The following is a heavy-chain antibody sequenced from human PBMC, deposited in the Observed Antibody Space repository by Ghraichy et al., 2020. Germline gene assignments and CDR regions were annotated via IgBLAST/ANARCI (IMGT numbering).Heavy chain of an antibody. Sequence: ESLNISCAVYGGSFSGYYWSWIRQPPGKGLEWIGEINHSGSTNYNPSLKSRVTISVDTSKNQFSLKLSSVTAADTAVYYCARGRHYYGSGSYSVGYFDYWGQGTLVTVSS. D-gene: IGHD3-10*01. V-gene: IGHV4-34*01. CDR3: ARGRHYYGSGSYSVGYFDY. CDR1: GGSFSGYY. J-gene: IGHJ4*02. CDR2: INHSGST.